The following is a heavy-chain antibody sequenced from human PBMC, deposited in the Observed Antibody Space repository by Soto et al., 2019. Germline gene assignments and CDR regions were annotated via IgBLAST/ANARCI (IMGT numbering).Heavy chain of an antibody. CDR2: IYYSGST. V-gene: IGHV4-31*03. Sequence: QVQLQESGPGLVKPSQTLSLTCTVSGASISSGGYYWSWIRQPPGKGMEWIGYIYYSGSTYYNPYLKSRVTISVDTSKNPFSLKLSAVTAADTAVYYCARSGGDLPFDYWGQGTLVTVSS. CDR1: GASISSGGYY. J-gene: IGHJ4*02. CDR3: ARSGGDLPFDY. D-gene: IGHD2-21*02.